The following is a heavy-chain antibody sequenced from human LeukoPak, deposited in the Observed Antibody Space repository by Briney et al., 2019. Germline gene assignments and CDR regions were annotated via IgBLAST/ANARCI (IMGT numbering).Heavy chain of an antibody. D-gene: IGHD3-10*01. CDR3: ARDVSTMVRGVIITNSWFDP. J-gene: IGHJ5*02. CDR2: IYYSGST. V-gene: IGHV4-61*08. Sequence: SETLSLTCTVSGGSVSSGGYYWSWIRQPPGKGLEWIGYIYYSGSTNYNPSLKSRVTISVDTSKNQFSLKLSSVTAADTAVYYCARDVSTMVRGVIITNSWFDPWGQGTLVTVSS. CDR1: GGSVSSGGYY.